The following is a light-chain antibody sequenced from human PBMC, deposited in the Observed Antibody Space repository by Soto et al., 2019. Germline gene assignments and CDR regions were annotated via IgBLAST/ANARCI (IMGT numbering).Light chain of an antibody. Sequence: DIQMTQSPSSLSASVGDEVTITCRASHTIMTYLNWYQLKPGKPPRLLIYADSTLQSGVPSRFSGSGSGTRGTLTISSLEPEDFATYYCQQTRTYPRTFGGGTKVEMK. J-gene: IGKJ4*01. V-gene: IGKV1-39*01. CDR2: ADS. CDR1: HTIMTY. CDR3: QQTRTYPRT.